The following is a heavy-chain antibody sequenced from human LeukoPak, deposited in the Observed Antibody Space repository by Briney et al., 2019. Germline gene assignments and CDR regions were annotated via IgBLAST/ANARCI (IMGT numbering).Heavy chain of an antibody. CDR2: ISGSGGST. D-gene: IGHD6-13*01. CDR1: GFTFSSYA. CDR3: ARVDSSSWYSPH. Sequence: PGGSLRLSCAASGFTFSSYAMSWVRQAPGKGLEWVSAISGSGGSTYYADSVKGRFTISRDNSKNTLYLQMNSLRAEDTAVYYCARVDSSSWYSPHWGQGTLVTVSS. J-gene: IGHJ4*02. V-gene: IGHV3-23*01.